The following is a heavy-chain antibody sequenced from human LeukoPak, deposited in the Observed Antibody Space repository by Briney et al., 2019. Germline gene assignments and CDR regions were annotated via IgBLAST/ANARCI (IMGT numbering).Heavy chain of an antibody. CDR2: INHSGIT. V-gene: IGHV4-34*01. CDR3: ARGRRITMIVVVKSGYGMDV. CDR1: GGSFSGYY. D-gene: IGHD3-22*01. J-gene: IGHJ6*02. Sequence: SETLSLTCAVYGGSFSGYYWSWIPEPPGKGLEWIGEINHSGITKYTTSPQRRVTISVDTSKNQFSLKLSSVPAADTAVYYCARGRRITMIVVVKSGYGMDVWGQGTTVTVSS.